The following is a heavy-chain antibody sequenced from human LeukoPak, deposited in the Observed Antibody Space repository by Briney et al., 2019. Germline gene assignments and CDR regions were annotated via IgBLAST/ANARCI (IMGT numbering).Heavy chain of an antibody. CDR2: ISAYNGNT. CDR1: GYTFTSYG. V-gene: IGHV1-18*01. J-gene: IGHJ5*02. D-gene: IGHD3-10*01. Sequence: ASVKVSCKASGYTFTSYGISWVRQAPGQGLEWMGWISAYNGNTNYAQKLQGRVTMTRDMSTSTVYMELSSLRSEDTAVYYCASQGFGSNWFDPWGQGTLVTVSS. CDR3: ASQGFGSNWFDP.